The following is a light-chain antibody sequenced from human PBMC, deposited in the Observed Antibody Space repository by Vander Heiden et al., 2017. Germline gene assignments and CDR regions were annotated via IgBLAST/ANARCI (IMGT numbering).Light chain of an antibody. Sequence: QSALTQPASAAGSPGQSITISCTGTSSDVGGYNSFSWYQQPPGKAPKLMIYDVSYRPSGVSDRFSCSKSGNTASLTISGLQAEDEADYYCSSYTCSSTLVFGGGTKLTVL. J-gene: IGLJ2*01. CDR2: DVS. V-gene: IGLV2-14*01. CDR3: SSYTCSSTLV. CDR1: SSDVGGYNS.